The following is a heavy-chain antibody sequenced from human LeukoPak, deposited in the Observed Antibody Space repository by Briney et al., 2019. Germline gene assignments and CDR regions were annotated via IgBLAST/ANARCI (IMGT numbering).Heavy chain of an antibody. CDR2: INHSGST. V-gene: IGHV4-34*01. CDR1: SGSLSGYY. CDR3: AREGSIAVAHDAFDI. Sequence: KPSETLSLTCAVYSGSLSGYYWSWIRQPPGKGLEWIGEINHSGSTNYNPSLKSRVTISVDTSKNQFSLKLSSVTAADTAVYYCAREGSIAVAHDAFDIWGQGSMVTVSS. J-gene: IGHJ3*02. D-gene: IGHD6-19*01.